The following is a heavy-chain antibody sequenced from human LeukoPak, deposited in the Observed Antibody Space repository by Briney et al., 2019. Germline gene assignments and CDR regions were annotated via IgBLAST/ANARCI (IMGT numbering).Heavy chain of an antibody. V-gene: IGHV3-73*01. CDR2: IRGKGYSDPP. Sequence: GGSLRLSCAASGFTFSDSAIHWVRQASGKGLEWVGRIRGKGYSDPPAYVVSVKGRFTISRDDSKSTAYLQMNSLKAEDTAVYFCTVLQSGGNWFDPWGPGTQVTVSS. CDR1: GFTFSDSA. J-gene: IGHJ5*02. D-gene: IGHD2/OR15-2a*01. CDR3: TVLQSGGNWFDP.